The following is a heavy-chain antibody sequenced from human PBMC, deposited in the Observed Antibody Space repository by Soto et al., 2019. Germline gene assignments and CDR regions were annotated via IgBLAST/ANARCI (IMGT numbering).Heavy chain of an antibody. CDR2: ISGSGGST. Sequence: GGSLRLYFAAFGFAVTSYDMSWIRKAPCKGLDWVSAISGSGGSTYYADSVKGRFTISRDNSKNTLYLQMNSLRPEDTALYYCTKARLWGGDGYNSYYYNAMDVWGQGT. J-gene: IGHJ6*02. CDR1: GFAVTSYD. D-gene: IGHD3-16*01. V-gene: IGHV3-23*01. CDR3: TKARLWGGDGYNSYYYNAMDV.